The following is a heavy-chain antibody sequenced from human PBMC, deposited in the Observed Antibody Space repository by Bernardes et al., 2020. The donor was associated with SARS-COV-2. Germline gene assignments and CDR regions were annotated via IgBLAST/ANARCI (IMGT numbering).Heavy chain of an antibody. CDR3: ARATKPATGFWSGYLIYYGLDV. J-gene: IGHJ6*04. D-gene: IGHD3-3*01. V-gene: IGHV3-48*01. CDR2: ISSSSSTI. Sequence: GGSLRLSCAASGFTFSSYSMNWVRQAPGKGLEWVSYISSSSSTIYYADSVKGRFTISRDNAKNSLYLQMNSLRAEDTAVYYCARATKPATGFWSGYLIYYGLDVWSKGTTVTVSS. CDR1: GFTFSSYS.